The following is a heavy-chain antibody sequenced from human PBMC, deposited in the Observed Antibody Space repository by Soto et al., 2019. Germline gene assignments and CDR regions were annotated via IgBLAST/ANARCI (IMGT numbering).Heavy chain of an antibody. CDR1: GFTFRDYY. CDR3: ARGPYYDFWSGYWAFDN. D-gene: IGHD3-3*01. CDR2: ATNKANSYIT. Sequence: LRLSCVASGFTFRDYYMDWVRQAPGKGLEWVGRATNKANSYITEFAASVKGRLTISRDDSKKSLYLQMNSLKTEDTAVYYCARGPYYDFWSGYWAFDNWGQGTMVTVSS. J-gene: IGHJ3*02. V-gene: IGHV3-72*01.